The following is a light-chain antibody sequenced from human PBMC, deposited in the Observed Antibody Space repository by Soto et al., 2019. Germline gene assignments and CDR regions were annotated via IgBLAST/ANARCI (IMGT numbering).Light chain of an antibody. J-gene: IGLJ1*01. CDR3: SSYAGSDVFV. Sequence: QSALTQPPSASGSPGQSVAISCIGTSSDVGAYNYVAWYQQHPGKVPKLMIYEVSKRPSGVPDRFSGSKSGNTASLTVSGLQADDEADYYCSSYAGSDVFVFGTGTKVTVL. CDR1: SSDVGAYNY. CDR2: EVS. V-gene: IGLV2-8*01.